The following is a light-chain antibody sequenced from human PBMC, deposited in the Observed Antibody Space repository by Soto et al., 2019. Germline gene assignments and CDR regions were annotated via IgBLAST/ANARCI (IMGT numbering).Light chain of an antibody. J-gene: IGKJ1*01. CDR1: QTIGSW. CDR3: LQHNSYPIT. V-gene: IGKV1-5*01. CDR2: DAS. Sequence: DIQMTQSPSTLSASVGDRVTVTFRASQTIGSWLAWYQQKPGRAPKLLIFDASSLESGVPSRFSGSGSGTEFTLTISGLQPEDFAIYYCLQHNSYPITLGQGTKVDIK.